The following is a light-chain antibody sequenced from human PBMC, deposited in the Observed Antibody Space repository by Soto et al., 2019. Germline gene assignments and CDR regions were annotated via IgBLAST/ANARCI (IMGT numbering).Light chain of an antibody. V-gene: IGLV2-11*01. J-gene: IGLJ3*02. CDR1: SSDVGGYNY. CDR2: DVS. Sequence: QSALTQPRSVSGSPGQSVTISCTGTSSDVGGYNYVSWYQQHPGKAPQLMIYDVSNRPSGVPDRFSGSKSGNTASLTISGLQAEDEADYYCCSYAGSYGVFGGGTKLTVL. CDR3: CSYAGSYGV.